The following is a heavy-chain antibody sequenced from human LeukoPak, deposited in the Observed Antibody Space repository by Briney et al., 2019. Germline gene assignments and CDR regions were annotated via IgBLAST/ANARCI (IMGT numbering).Heavy chain of an antibody. Sequence: GGSLRLSCAASGFTFSSYAMSWVRQAPGKGLEWVSAIGGSGGSTYYADSVKGRFTISRDNSKNTLYLQMNSLRAEDTAVYYCAKDQASIFDAFDIWGQGTMVIVSS. J-gene: IGHJ3*02. CDR2: IGGSGGST. CDR3: AKDQASIFDAFDI. V-gene: IGHV3-23*01. CDR1: GFTFSSYA.